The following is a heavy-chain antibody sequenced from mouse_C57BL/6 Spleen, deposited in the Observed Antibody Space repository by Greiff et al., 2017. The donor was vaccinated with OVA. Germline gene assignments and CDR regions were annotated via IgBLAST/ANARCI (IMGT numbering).Heavy chain of an antibody. CDR3: ARGDCSNYGGAMDY. D-gene: IGHD2-5*01. CDR2: IVPGSGST. CDR1: GYTFTGYW. Sequence: QVQLKQSGAELMKPGASVKLSCKATGYTFTGYWIEWVKQRPGHGLEWIGEIVPGSGSTNYNEKFKGKATFTPDTSSNTAYMQLSSLTTEDSAIYYCARGDCSNYGGAMDYWGQGTSVTVSS. V-gene: IGHV1-9*01. J-gene: IGHJ4*01.